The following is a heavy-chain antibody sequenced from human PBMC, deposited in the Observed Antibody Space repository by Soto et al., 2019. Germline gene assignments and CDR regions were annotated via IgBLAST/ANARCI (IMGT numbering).Heavy chain of an antibody. CDR3: ARVTSGYSSGWYPGNFDY. D-gene: IGHD6-19*01. CDR1: GFTFSSYS. J-gene: IGHJ4*02. CDR2: ISSSSSYI. Sequence: GGSLRLSCAASGFTFSSYSMNWVRQAPGKGLEWVSSISSSSSYIYYADSVKGRFTISRDNAKNSLYLQMNSLRAEDTAVYYCARVTSGYSSGWYPGNFDYWGQGTLVTVSS. V-gene: IGHV3-21*01.